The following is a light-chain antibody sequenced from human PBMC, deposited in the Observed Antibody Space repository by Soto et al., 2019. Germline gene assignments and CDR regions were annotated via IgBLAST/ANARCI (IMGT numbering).Light chain of an antibody. CDR3: QQFNSYPLT. CDR2: AAS. Sequence: DIQLTQSPSFLSASVGDRVTITCRASQGFNSYVAGYQQKLGKAPKLLIYAASTLQSGVSSRFSGSGSGTVFTLTISSLQPEDFATYYCQQFNSYPLTFGGGTKVEIK. J-gene: IGKJ4*01. V-gene: IGKV1-9*01. CDR1: QGFNSY.